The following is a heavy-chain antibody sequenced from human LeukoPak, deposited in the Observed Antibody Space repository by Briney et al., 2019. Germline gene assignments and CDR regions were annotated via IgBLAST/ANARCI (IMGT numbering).Heavy chain of an antibody. CDR1: GFTFHSYA. CDR2: ISGSGGST. Sequence: GGPLRLSCGASGFTFHSYAMRGVRQAPPKGLPGVSAISGSGGSTYYADSVKGRFTISRDNSKNTLYLQMNSLRAEDTAVYYCAKGRLRSFPYYFDYWGQGTLVTVSS. D-gene: IGHD4-17*01. J-gene: IGHJ4*02. V-gene: IGHV3-23*01. CDR3: AKGRLRSFPYYFDY.